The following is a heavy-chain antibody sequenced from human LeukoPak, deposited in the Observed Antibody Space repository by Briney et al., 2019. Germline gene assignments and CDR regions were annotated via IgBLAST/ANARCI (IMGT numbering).Heavy chain of an antibody. D-gene: IGHD3-22*01. Sequence: ASVKVSCKASGYTFTSYYMHWVRQAPGQGLEWMGIINPSGGSTSYAQKFQGRVTMTRDTSTSTVYMELSSLRSEDTAVYYCARPWYDSSXYYPVEYFQHWGQGTLVTVSS. CDR3: ARPWYDSSXYYPVEYFQH. J-gene: IGHJ1*01. CDR1: GYTFTSYY. V-gene: IGHV1-46*01. CDR2: INPSGGST.